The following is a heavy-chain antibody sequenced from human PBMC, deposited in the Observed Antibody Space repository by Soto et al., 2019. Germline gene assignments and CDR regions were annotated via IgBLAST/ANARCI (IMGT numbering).Heavy chain of an antibody. V-gene: IGHV3-48*01. CDR3: ARDDSFAFDI. CDR2: IRGTT. Sequence: PGGSLRLSCAASGFTFTSYSMNWVRQAPGKGLEWVSYIRGTTHYADSVKGRFTISRDNAGSSLYLQINCLRADDTAVYYCARDDSFAFDIWGQGTMVTVSS. D-gene: IGHD2-21*01. CDR1: GFTFTSYS. J-gene: IGHJ3*02.